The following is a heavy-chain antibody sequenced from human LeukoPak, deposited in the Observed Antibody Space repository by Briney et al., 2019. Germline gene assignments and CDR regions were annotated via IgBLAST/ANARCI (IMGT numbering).Heavy chain of an antibody. CDR1: GVTFTYYW. CDR2: INDDGSST. V-gene: IGHV3-74*01. J-gene: IGHJ4*02. CDR3: ANDDFGASGLPDY. D-gene: IGHD4-17*01. Sequence: GRTLRHSCAASGVTFTYYWLHWVSQAPGNDLVSFASINDDGSSTNCAVTVKEQFTIARYNAKNTLYLQMNSLRGEDTAVYYCANDDFGASGLPDYWGQGTVVTVSS.